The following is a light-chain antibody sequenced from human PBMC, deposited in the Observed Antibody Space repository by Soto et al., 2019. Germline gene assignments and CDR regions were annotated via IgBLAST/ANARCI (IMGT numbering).Light chain of an antibody. Sequence: EIVLTQSPGTLSLSPGERATLSCRASQSVSSNYLAWYQQKPGQAPRIVIYAASSRAPGIPDRFSGSGSGSDITLTITSLEPEDFGVYYCQQYGASPWTFGQGTKVVIK. CDR1: QSVSSNY. J-gene: IGKJ1*01. CDR3: QQYGASPWT. CDR2: AAS. V-gene: IGKV3-20*01.